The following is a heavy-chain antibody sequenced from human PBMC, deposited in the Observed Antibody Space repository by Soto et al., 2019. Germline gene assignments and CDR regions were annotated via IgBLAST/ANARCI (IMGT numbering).Heavy chain of an antibody. CDR1: GYTFTSYG. D-gene: IGHD3-10*01. V-gene: IGHV1-18*04. CDR2: ISADNGNT. CDR3: ARDVRMIRGRFGCGMDV. Sequence: GASVKVSCKASGYTFTSYGISWVRQAPGQGLEWMGWISADNGNTNYAQKLQGRVTMTTDTSTSTAYMELRSLRSDDTAVYYCARDVRMIRGRFGCGMDVWGQGTTVTVSS. J-gene: IGHJ6*02.